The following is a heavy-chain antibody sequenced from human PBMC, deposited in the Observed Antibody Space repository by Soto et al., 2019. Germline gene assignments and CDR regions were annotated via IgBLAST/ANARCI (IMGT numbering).Heavy chain of an antibody. J-gene: IGHJ2*01. CDR1: AGSISSYY. Sequence: PSQTMSLTCTPAAGSISSYYWSWVRQPPGRGLEGIGYIYYSGSTNYNPSLKSRVTISVHTSKNRFSLKLSSVTAADTAVYYCARSSSGYYYGWYFDHWGRGTLVTVSS. D-gene: IGHD3-22*01. V-gene: IGHV4-59*01. CDR2: IYYSGST. CDR3: ARSSSGYYYGWYFDH.